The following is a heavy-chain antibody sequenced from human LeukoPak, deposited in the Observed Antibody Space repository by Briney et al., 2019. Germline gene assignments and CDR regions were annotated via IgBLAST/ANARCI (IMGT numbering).Heavy chain of an antibody. CDR2: IYYSGST. Sequence: SETLSLTCTVSGGSISSSSYYWGWIRQPPGKGLEWIGSIYYSGSTYYNPSLKSRVTISVDTSKNQFSLKLSSVTAADTAVYYCARVWFGEENSDYYYYYMDVWGKGTTVTISS. CDR3: ARVWFGEENSDYYYYYMDV. D-gene: IGHD3-10*01. CDR1: GGSISSSSYY. J-gene: IGHJ6*03. V-gene: IGHV4-39*07.